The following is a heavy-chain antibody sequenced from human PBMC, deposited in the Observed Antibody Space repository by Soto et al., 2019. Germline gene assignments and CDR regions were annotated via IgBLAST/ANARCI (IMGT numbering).Heavy chain of an antibody. CDR2: ILYTGNT. D-gene: IGHD3-10*01. J-gene: IGHJ6*02. V-gene: IGHV4-59*02. CDR1: GASVSSYY. Sequence: SETLSLTCTVSGASVSSYYWSWIRQPPGKGLEWLGYILYTGNTNYNPSLKSRVTMSVDTSKNQVSLKLSAVTAADTAVYFCARAAYGSGSYYAPYYYYAMDVWGQGTTVTSP. CDR3: ARAAYGSGSYYAPYYYYAMDV.